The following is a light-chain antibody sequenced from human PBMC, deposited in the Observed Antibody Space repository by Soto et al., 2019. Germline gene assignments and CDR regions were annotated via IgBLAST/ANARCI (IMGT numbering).Light chain of an antibody. CDR2: AAT. Sequence: EVVLTQSPGTLSLSPGERATLSCRASQSVADSYLAWYQQKPGPAPRLLFYAATRRATGIPDRFSGSGSGTDFPLTISTLEPDDFAVYYCHHYGSSPETFGQGTKVE. CDR3: HHYGSSPET. CDR1: QSVADSY. J-gene: IGKJ1*01. V-gene: IGKV3-20*01.